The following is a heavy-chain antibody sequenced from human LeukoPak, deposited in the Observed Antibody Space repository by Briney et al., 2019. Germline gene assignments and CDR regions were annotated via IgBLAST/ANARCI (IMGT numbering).Heavy chain of an antibody. Sequence: GASVKVSCKASGGTFSSYAISWVRQAPGQGLEWMGGIIPIFGTANYAQKFQGRVTITADKSTSTAYMELTSLRSEDTAVYYCASATLRCSGGSCYEMDVWGKGITVTVSS. CDR3: ASATLRCSGGSCYEMDV. V-gene: IGHV1-69*06. CDR2: IIPIFGTA. CDR1: GGTFSSYA. J-gene: IGHJ6*04. D-gene: IGHD2-15*01.